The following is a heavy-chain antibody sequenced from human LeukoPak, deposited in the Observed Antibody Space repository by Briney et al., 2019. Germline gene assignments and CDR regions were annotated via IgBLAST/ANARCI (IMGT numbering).Heavy chain of an antibody. CDR2: IYTTGTT. CDR1: GDFLTSDTYS. Sequence: SQTLSLTCTLSGDFLTSDTYSWSWIRQPAGMLLEWIGRIYTTGTTNYNPSLRSRVTMSIDTSKNQFPLKLNSVTAADTAVYYCARSWYNGNYHGAFNMWDEGTMVTVTS. J-gene: IGHJ3*02. V-gene: IGHV4-61*02. D-gene: IGHD1-26*01. CDR3: ARSWYNGNYHGAFNM.